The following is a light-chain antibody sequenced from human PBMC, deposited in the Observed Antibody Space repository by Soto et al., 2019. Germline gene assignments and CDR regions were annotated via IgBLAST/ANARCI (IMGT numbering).Light chain of an antibody. CDR3: QDLNSYPWT. CDR1: QGISTY. Sequence: DIQLPQSPSFLSASVRDRVTITCRASQGISTYLAWYQQKPGKAPKLLIHAASTLQSGVPSRFSGSGSGTEFTLTISSLQPEDFATYYCQDLNSYPWTFGQGTKVEIK. V-gene: IGKV1-9*01. J-gene: IGKJ1*01. CDR2: AAS.